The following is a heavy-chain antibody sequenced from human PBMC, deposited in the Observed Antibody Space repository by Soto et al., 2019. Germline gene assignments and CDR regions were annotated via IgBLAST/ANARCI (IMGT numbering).Heavy chain of an antibody. CDR2: IYYSGST. CDR3: ASTIAAAGNRGWFDP. V-gene: IGHV4-59*08. CDR1: GGSISSYY. D-gene: IGHD6-13*01. J-gene: IGHJ5*02. Sequence: SETLSLTCTVSGGSISSYYWSWIRQPPGKGLEWIGYIYYSGSTNYNPSLKSRVTISVDTSKNQFSLKLSSVTAADTAVYYCASTIAAAGNRGWFDPWGQGTLVTVSS.